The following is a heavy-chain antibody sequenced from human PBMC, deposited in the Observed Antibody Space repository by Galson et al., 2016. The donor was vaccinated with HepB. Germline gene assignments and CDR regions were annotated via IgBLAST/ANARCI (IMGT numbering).Heavy chain of an antibody. CDR2: INPSGGST. D-gene: IGHD3-10*01. CDR3: ARPTRGYYGSRSFYESFDC. V-gene: IGHV1-46*02. J-gene: IGHJ4*02. CDR1: GSAYVYNSYY. Sequence: SVKVSCKASGSAYVYNSYYMHWVRQAPGQGLEWMGTINPSGGSTNYTQKFQGRVTMTRDTSTSTVYMELSSLKPEDTAMYYCARPTRGYYGSRSFYESFDCWGQGTLVTVSA.